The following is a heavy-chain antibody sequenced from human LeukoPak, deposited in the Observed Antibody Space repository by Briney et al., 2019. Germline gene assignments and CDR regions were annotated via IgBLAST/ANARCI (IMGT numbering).Heavy chain of an antibody. V-gene: IGHV4-34*01. J-gene: IGHJ4*02. CDR2: INHSGST. CDR3: ARVAYYGSGSSL. D-gene: IGHD3-10*01. CDR1: GGSFSGYY. Sequence: KTSETLSLTCAVYGGSFSGYYWSWIRQPPGKGLEWIGEINHSGSTNYNPSLKSRVTISVDTSKNQFSLKLSSVTAADTAVYYCARVAYYGSGSSLWGQGTLVTVSS.